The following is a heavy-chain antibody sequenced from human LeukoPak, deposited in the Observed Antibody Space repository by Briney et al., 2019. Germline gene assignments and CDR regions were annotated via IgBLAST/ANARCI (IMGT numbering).Heavy chain of an antibody. J-gene: IGHJ5*02. V-gene: IGHV4-59*01. Sequence: PSETLSLTCSVSGGSISSYYWSWIRQPPGKGLEWIGFIYYSGSTNYNPSLKSRVTISVDTSKNQFSLKLSSVTAADTAVYYCARDLRVASSSWYRLLEGWFDPWGQGTLVTVSS. CDR1: GGSISSYY. CDR2: IYYSGST. D-gene: IGHD6-13*01. CDR3: ARDLRVASSSWYRLLEGWFDP.